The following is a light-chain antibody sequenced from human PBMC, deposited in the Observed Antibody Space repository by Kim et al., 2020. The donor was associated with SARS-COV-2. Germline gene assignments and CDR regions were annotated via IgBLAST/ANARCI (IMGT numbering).Light chain of an antibody. J-gene: IGLJ3*02. CDR1: DSDVGFSDR. CDR2: DVT. Sequence: GPSLTLPCPGPDSDVGFSDRFSWYQQHTDKAPKLIIYDVTERPSGVSNRFSGSKSDNTASLTISGLQTEDEADYYCLSYRRSDTWVFGGGTQLTVL. V-gene: IGLV2-14*03. CDR3: LSYRRSDTWV.